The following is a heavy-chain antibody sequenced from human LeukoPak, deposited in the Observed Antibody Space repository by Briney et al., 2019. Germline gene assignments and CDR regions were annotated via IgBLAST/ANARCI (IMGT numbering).Heavy chain of an antibody. CDR2: IYPGDSDT. V-gene: IGHV5-51*01. CDR1: GYSFTTYW. CDR3: ARRALVGSSWYFDY. D-gene: IGHD6-13*01. Sequence: GESLKISCKASGYSFTTYWIGWVRQVPGKGLEWMGIIYPGDSDTRYSPSFQGQVTISAAKSISTAYLQWSSLKASDTAMYYCARRALVGSSWYFDYWGQGTLVTVSS. J-gene: IGHJ4*02.